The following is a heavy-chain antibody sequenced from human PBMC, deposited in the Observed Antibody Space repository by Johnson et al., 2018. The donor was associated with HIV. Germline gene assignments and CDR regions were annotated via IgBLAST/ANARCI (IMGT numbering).Heavy chain of an antibody. V-gene: IGHV3-20*04. D-gene: IGHD3-10*01. CDR2: INWNGGST. CDR1: GFTFEDYG. CDR3: ARNYGSGTYFCNEAFDM. Sequence: VQLVESGGGAVRPGGSLRLSCVVSGFTFEDYGMSWVRQAPGKGLEWVSAINWNGGSTTYADSVKGRFTIFRDNAKNSTYLEMNSLRVEDTALYYCARNYGSGTYFCNEAFDMWGQGTRVIVSS. J-gene: IGHJ3*02.